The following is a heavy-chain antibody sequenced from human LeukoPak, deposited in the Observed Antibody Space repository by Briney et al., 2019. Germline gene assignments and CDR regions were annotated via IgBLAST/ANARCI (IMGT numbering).Heavy chain of an antibody. J-gene: IGHJ4*02. CDR2: INHSGST. CDR1: GGSFSGYY. V-gene: IGHV4-34*01. D-gene: IGHD5-18*01. Sequence: SETLSLTCAVYGGSFSGYYWSWIRQPPGKGLEWIGEINHSGSTNYNPSLKSRVTISKDTSKNQFSLKLTSVTAADTAVYYCARGRVGYSYALPRGYYFDYWGQGTLVTVSS. CDR3: ARGRVGYSYALPRGYYFDY.